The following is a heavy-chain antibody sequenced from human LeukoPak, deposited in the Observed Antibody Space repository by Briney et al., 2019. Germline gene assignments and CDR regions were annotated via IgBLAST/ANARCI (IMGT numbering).Heavy chain of an antibody. J-gene: IGHJ5*02. CDR2: INHSGST. CDR1: SQSLGAYS. V-gene: IGHV4-34*01. Sequence: SETLSLTWAVGSQSLGAYSQDSVRQSPGKGLEWIGEINHSGSTNYHPSLKNRATISVDTSKNQTSKRQFSLRLKTAAAAAMYVCEYTRERTTPGINWFDPWGQGTLVTVSS. D-gene: IGHD1-1*01. CDR3: EYTRERTTPGINWFDP.